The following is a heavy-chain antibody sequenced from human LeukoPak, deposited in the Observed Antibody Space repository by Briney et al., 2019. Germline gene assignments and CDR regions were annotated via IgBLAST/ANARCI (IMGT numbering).Heavy chain of an antibody. CDR3: AGEEERGVTVAGTAFDY. D-gene: IGHD6-19*01. CDR1: GGTFSSYS. CDR2: IIPTLGIA. J-gene: IGHJ4*02. Sequence: SAKVSCKASGGTFSSYSITWVRRAPGQGLGWMGRIIPTLGIANYAQKFQGRVTVTADKPTSTAYMELSSLRSEDTAVYYCAGEEERGVTVAGTAFDYWGQGTLVTVSS. V-gene: IGHV1-69*04.